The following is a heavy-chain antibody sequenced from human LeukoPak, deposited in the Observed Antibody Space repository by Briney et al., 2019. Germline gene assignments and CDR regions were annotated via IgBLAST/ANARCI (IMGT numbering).Heavy chain of an antibody. Sequence: SETLSLTCTVSGGSISSGGYYWSWIRQHPGKGLEWIGYIYYSGSSYYNPSLKSRVTMSVDTSKNQFSLKLSSVTAADTAVYYCARARGYSYGYCDYWGQGTLVTVSS. CDR2: IYYSGSS. J-gene: IGHJ4*02. V-gene: IGHV4-31*03. CDR3: ARARGYSYGYCDY. D-gene: IGHD5-18*01. CDR1: GGSISSGGYY.